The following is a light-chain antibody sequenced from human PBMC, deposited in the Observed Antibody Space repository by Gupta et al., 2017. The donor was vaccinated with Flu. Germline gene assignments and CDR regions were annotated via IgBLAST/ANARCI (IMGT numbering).Light chain of an antibody. V-gene: IGKV3-20*01. CDR2: GAS. CDR1: QSVSSSY. Sequence: RATLSCRASQSVSSSYLAWYQQKPGQAPRLLIYGASSMATGIPDRFSGSGSGTDFTLTISRLEPEDFAVYYCQQYGSSFSWTFGQGTKVEIK. J-gene: IGKJ1*01. CDR3: QQYGSSFSWT.